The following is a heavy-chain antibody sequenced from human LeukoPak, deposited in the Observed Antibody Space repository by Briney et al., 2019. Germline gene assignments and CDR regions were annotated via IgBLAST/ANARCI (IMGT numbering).Heavy chain of an antibody. V-gene: IGHV4-34*01. CDR1: GGSFSGYY. CDR3: ARGQAITIFGVVRRYNWFDP. D-gene: IGHD3-3*01. J-gene: IGHJ5*02. CDR2: INHSGST. Sequence: SETLSLTCAVYGGSFSGYYWSWIRQPPGKGLEWIGEINHSGSTNYNPSLKSRVTISVDTSKNQFSLKLSSVTAADTAVYYCARGQAITIFGVVRRYNWFDPWGQGTLVTLSS.